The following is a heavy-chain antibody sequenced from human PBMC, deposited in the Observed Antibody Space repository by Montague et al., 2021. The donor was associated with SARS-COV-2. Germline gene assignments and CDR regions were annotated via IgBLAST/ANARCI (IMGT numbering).Heavy chain of an antibody. CDR2: IYYSGST. Sequence: SETLSLTCTVSGGSISSSSYYWGWIRQPPGKGLEWIVSIYYSGSTYYNPSLQSRVSISVDTSKNQFSLKLSSVTAADTAVYYCARRVTGTTVHYYYYGMDVWGQGTTVTVSS. J-gene: IGHJ6*02. CDR1: GGSISSSSYY. CDR3: ARRVTGTTVHYYYYGMDV. V-gene: IGHV4-39*01. D-gene: IGHD1-20*01.